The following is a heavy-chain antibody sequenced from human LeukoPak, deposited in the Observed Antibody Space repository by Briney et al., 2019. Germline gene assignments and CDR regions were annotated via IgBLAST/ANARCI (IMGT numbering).Heavy chain of an antibody. CDR1: ESTFSSYT. CDR3: AKDGRIFGVINYFDS. Sequence: GGSLRLSCAASESTFSSYTMHWVRQAPGTGLEWVSSISSSSSYIYYADSVKGRFTISRDNAKNSVFLEMKSLRVDDTAIYYFAKDGRIFGVINYFDSWGQGTLVTVSS. V-gene: IGHV3-21*01. J-gene: IGHJ4*02. CDR2: ISSSSSYI. D-gene: IGHD3-3*01.